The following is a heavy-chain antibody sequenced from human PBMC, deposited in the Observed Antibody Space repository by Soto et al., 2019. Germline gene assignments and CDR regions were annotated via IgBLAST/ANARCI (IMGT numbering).Heavy chain of an antibody. V-gene: IGHV3-7*01. CDR2: IKQDGSEK. CDR1: GVTFSSYW. D-gene: IGHD6-13*01. Sequence: GGSLRLSCAASGVTFSSYWMSWVRQAPGKGLEWVANIKQDGSEKYYVDSVKGRFTISRDNAKNSLYLQMNSLRAEDTAVYYCARDGEDSSSWSYYYYGMDVWGQGTTVTVSS. CDR3: ARDGEDSSSWSYYYYGMDV. J-gene: IGHJ6*02.